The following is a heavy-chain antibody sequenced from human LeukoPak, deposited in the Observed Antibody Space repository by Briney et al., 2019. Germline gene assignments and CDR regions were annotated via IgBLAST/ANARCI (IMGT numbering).Heavy chain of an antibody. D-gene: IGHD3-9*01. Sequence: PGGSLRLSCAASGFTFNSYAMNWVRQAPGRGLEWVSAISGSGHSTYYADSVKGRFTISRDNSKNTLYLQMNSLRAEDTAVYYCTKERRRDDILTGSFSDWGQGILVTVSS. CDR2: ISGSGHST. J-gene: IGHJ4*02. CDR3: TKERRRDDILTGSFSD. CDR1: GFTFNSYA. V-gene: IGHV3-23*01.